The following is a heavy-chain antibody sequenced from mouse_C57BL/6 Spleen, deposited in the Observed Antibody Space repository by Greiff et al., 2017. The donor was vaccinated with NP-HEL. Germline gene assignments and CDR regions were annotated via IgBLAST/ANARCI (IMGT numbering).Heavy chain of an antibody. J-gene: IGHJ4*01. Sequence: QVQLQQSGPELVKPGASVKLSCKASGYTFTSYDINWVQQRPGQGLEWIGWIYPRDGSNKYNEKFKGKATLTVDTSSSTAYMELHSLTSEDAEVYFCARTTVVATRAMDYWGQGTSVTVSS. CDR2: IYPRDGSN. CDR1: GYTFTSYD. CDR3: ARTTVVATRAMDY. V-gene: IGHV1-85*01. D-gene: IGHD1-1*01.